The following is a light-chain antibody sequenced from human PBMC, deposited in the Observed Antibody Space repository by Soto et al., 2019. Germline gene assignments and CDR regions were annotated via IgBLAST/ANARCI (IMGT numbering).Light chain of an antibody. J-gene: IGKJ1*01. Sequence: EIVLTQSPGTLSLSPGERATLSCRASQSVSSSYLAWYQQKPGQAPRLLIYGASSRATGIPDRFSGSGSGTDFTLTTGRLEPEDLAVYYCQQYGSSLPFGQGTKVEIK. CDR2: GAS. CDR3: QQYGSSLP. CDR1: QSVSSSY. V-gene: IGKV3-20*01.